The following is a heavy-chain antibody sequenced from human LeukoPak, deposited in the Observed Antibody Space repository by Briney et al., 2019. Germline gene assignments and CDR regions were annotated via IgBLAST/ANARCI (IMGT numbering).Heavy chain of an antibody. V-gene: IGHV1-69*04. J-gene: IGHJ4*02. CDR3: ARDNLTAMVHR. CDR1: GGTFSSYA. Sequence: GASVKVSCKASGGTFSSYAISWVRQAPGQGLEWMGRIIPILGIANYAQKFRGRVTITADKSTSTAYMELSSLRSEDTAVYYCARDNLTAMVHRWGQGTLVTVSS. D-gene: IGHD5-18*01. CDR2: IIPILGIA.